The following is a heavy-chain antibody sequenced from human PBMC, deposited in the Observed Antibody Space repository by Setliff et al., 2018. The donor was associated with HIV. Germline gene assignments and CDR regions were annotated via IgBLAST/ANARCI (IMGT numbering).Heavy chain of an antibody. CDR2: INYAGVA. J-gene: IGHJ6*02. CDR3: ARGGAVTVLGIPSYYSFYGLDK. CDR1: AWSLSAYF. D-gene: IGHD2-21*02. Sequence: SETLSLTCGVDAWSLSAYFWVWVRQSPGRGLEWIGEINYAGVANYSPSLKSRVTMSIDTSKNQFSLKLSSVTAANTGIYFCARGGAVTVLGIPSYYSFYGLDKWGQGTTGTVSS. V-gene: IGHV4-34*01.